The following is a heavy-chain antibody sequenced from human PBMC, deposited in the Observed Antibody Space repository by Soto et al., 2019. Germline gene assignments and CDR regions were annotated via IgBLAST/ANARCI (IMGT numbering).Heavy chain of an antibody. Sequence: QVQLVQSGAEVRKPGASVRVSCKASGYSFTSYGISWVRQAPGRGLEWMGWISAYTGDPKYTQNFQGRVTLTTDTSASTVYMDLGSLRSDDTAVYYCARTYSSGWSLSPSDYWGQGTLVTVSS. J-gene: IGHJ4*02. CDR2: ISAYTGDP. CDR1: GYSFTSYG. CDR3: ARTYSSGWSLSPSDY. D-gene: IGHD6-19*01. V-gene: IGHV1-18*04.